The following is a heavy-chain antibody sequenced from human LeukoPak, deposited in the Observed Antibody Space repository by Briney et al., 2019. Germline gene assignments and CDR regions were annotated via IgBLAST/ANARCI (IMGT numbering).Heavy chain of an antibody. J-gene: IGHJ6*02. CDR3: ATVQAPGVYYDSSGYRAYYGMDV. Sequence: GASVKVSCKVPGYTLTELSMHWVRQAPGKGLEWMGGFDPEDGETIYAQKFQGRVTMTEDTSTDTAYMELSSLRSEDTAVYYCATVQAPGVYYDSSGYRAYYGMDVWGQGTTVTVSS. V-gene: IGHV1-24*01. D-gene: IGHD3-22*01. CDR1: GYTLTELS. CDR2: FDPEDGET.